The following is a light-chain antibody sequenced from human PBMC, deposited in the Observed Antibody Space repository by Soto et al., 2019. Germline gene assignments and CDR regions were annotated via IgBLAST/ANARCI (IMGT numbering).Light chain of an antibody. Sequence: EIVMTQSPATLSVSPGEKATLSCRASQSVSNNLAWYQQRPGQPPRLLIYGPSTRATGIPARFSGSGSGTEYTLTISSLQSEDSAVYYCQQYNNWSPYTFGQGTKLGIK. CDR2: GPS. CDR1: QSVSNN. V-gene: IGKV3-15*01. J-gene: IGKJ2*01. CDR3: QQYNNWSPYT.